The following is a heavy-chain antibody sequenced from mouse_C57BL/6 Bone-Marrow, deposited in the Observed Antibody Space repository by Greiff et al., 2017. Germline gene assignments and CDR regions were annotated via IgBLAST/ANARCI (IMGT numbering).Heavy chain of an antibody. CDR1: GYTITSSW. D-gene: IGHD2-13*01. V-gene: IGHV1-53*01. J-gene: IGHJ2*01. CDR3: AISPGLSLTD. CDR2: INPSNGGT. Sequence: VQLQQPGTELVKPGASVKLSCKASGYTITSSWMHWVKQRPGQGLEWIGSINPSNGGTNYNAKFKGKATLTVDKSSSTAYMQLRSLTSEDSAVYYCAISPGLSLTDWGQGTTLTVSS.